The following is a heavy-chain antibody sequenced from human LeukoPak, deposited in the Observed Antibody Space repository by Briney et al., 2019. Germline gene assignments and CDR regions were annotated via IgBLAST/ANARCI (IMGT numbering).Heavy chain of an antibody. J-gene: IGHJ5*02. CDR3: ARELRFLEWYRIRDWFDP. V-gene: IGHV4-30-4*08. Sequence: SQTLSLTCTVSGGSISSGDYYWSWIRQPPGKGLEWIGYIYYSGSTYYNPSLKSRVTISVDTSKNQFSLKLSSVTAADTAVYYCARELRFLEWYRIRDWFDPWGQGTLVTVSS. CDR2: IYYSGST. CDR1: GGSISSGDYY. D-gene: IGHD3-3*01.